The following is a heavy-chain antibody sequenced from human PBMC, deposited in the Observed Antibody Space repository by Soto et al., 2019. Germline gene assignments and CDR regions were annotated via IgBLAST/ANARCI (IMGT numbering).Heavy chain of an antibody. V-gene: IGHV1-69*01. D-gene: IGHD5-12*01. CDR3: AREGQHGYNPISYYFDY. CDR2: IIPIFVTA. J-gene: IGHJ4*02. CDR1: GGTFSSYA. Sequence: VQLVQSGAEVKKPGSSVKVSCKASGGTFSSYAISWVRQAPGQGLEWMGGIIPIFVTANYAQKFQGRVTITADESTRTSYLELRSLRSEDTAVYYCAREGQHGYNPISYYFDYWGQRPLVTVCS.